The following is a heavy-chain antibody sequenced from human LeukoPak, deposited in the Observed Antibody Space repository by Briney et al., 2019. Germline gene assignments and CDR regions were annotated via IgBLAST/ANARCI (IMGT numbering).Heavy chain of an antibody. CDR2: IYYSGST. D-gene: IGHD1-26*01. CDR3: AKDRRYSGSYFDY. J-gene: IGHJ4*02. V-gene: IGHV4-39*07. Sequence: TSETLSLTCTVSGGSISSSSYYWGWIRQPPGKGLEWIGSIYYSGSTYYNPSLKSRVTISVDTSKNQFSLKLSSVTAEDTALYYCAKDRRYSGSYFDYWGQGTLVTVSS. CDR1: GGSISSSSYY.